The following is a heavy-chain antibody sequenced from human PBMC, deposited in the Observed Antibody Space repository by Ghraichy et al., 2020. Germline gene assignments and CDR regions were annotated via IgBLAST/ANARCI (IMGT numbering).Heavy chain of an antibody. V-gene: IGHV3-30*03. Sequence: GGSLRLSCAASGFNFSSYGMHWVRQAPGKGLEWVAVISYDGSNKYYADSVKGRFTISRDNSKNTLYLQMNSLRAEDTAVYYCSMAMVIHPDYWGQGTLVTVSS. D-gene: IGHD5-18*01. CDR3: SMAMVIHPDY. CDR1: GFNFSSYG. CDR2: ISYDGSNK. J-gene: IGHJ4*02.